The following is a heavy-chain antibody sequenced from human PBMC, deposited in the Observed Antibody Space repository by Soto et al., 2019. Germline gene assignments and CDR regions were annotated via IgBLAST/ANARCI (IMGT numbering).Heavy chain of an antibody. CDR1: GFTFSNAW. CDR3: TTGSTSTKNY. CDR2: IKSKTDGGTT. V-gene: IGHV3-15*01. D-gene: IGHD6-6*01. J-gene: IGHJ4*02. Sequence: GGSLRLSCAASGFTFSNAWLSWVRQAPGKGLEWVGRIKSKTDGGTTDYTAPVKGRFTISRDDSKNTLYLQMNSLKIEDTAVYYCTTGSTSTKNYWGQGTLVTVSA.